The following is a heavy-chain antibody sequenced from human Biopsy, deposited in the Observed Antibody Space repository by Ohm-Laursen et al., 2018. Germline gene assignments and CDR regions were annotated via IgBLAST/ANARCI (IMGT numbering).Heavy chain of an antibody. CDR3: VMTAGRGGGDS. J-gene: IGHJ4*02. D-gene: IGHD6-25*01. CDR1: GFTVYNNY. Sequence: SLRLSCAASGFTVYNNYMTWVRQAPGKGLEWLSYISSTSSDIAYADSVQGRFTISRDNAQNSLFLQMNSLRVEDTAIYHCVMTAGRGGGDSWGQGTLVTVSS. CDR2: ISSTSSDI. V-gene: IGHV3-11*04.